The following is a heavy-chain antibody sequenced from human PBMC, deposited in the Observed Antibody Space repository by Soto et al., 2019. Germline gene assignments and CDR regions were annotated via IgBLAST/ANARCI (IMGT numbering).Heavy chain of an antibody. Sequence: SETLSLTCAVYGGSFSGYYWSWIRQPPGKGLEWIGEINHSGSTNYNPSLKSRVTISVDTSKNQFSLKLSSVTAADTAVYYCARGRDYDFWSGYWKYYYGMDVWGQGTTVTVSS. CDR2: INHSGST. V-gene: IGHV4-34*01. D-gene: IGHD3-3*01. CDR3: ARGRDYDFWSGYWKYYYGMDV. CDR1: GGSFSGYY. J-gene: IGHJ6*02.